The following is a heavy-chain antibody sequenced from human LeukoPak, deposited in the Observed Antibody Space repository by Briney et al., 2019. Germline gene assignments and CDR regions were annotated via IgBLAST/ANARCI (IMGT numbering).Heavy chain of an antibody. CDR3: ARRTTVTNWFDP. Sequence: ASVKVSCKASGYTFTGYYMRWVRQAPGQGLEWMGWINPNSGGTNYAQKFQGRVTMTRDTSISTAYMELSRLRSDDTAVYYCARRTTVTNWFDPWGQGTLVTVSS. CDR1: GYTFTGYY. V-gene: IGHV1-2*02. CDR2: INPNSGGT. J-gene: IGHJ5*02. D-gene: IGHD4-11*01.